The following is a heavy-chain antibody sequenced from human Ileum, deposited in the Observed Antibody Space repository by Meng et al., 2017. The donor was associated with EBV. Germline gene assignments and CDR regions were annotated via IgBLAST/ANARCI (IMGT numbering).Heavy chain of an antibody. J-gene: IGHJ4*02. CDR3: SRDLAGPFDD. Sequence: EVQLVESGGALVQPGGSLRLSCAVSGFTFSTYWMHWVRQAPGKGLVWISRINENGGTTTYADSVRGRFTISRDNTKNTLYLEMNNLRDDDTAVYFCSRDLAGPFDDWGQGTLVTASS. CDR1: GFTFSTYW. CDR2: INENGGTT. V-gene: IGHV3-74*03.